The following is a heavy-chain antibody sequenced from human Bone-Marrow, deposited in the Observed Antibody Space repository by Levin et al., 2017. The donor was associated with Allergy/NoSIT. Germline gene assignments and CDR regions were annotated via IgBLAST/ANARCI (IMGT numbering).Heavy chain of an antibody. CDR2: IWYDGSNK. CDR3: ARDPYLYPYSSSSGVDY. V-gene: IGHV3-33*01. CDR1: GFTFSSYG. Sequence: GGSLRLSCAASGFTFSSYGMHWVRQAPGKGLEWVAVIWYDGSNKYYADSVKGRFTISRDNSKNTLYLQMNSLRAEDTAVYYCARDPYLYPYSSSSGVDYWGQGTLVTVSS. D-gene: IGHD6-6*01. J-gene: IGHJ4*02.